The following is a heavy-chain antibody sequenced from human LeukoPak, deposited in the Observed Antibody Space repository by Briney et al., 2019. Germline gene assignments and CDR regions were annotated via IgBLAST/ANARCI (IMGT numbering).Heavy chain of an antibody. V-gene: IGHV1-2*02. Sequence: ASVTVSCKDSVYTLIAYYIQWVRPAPRPGLEWVGWINAISGGTKYTQKPQGRVSVTRDTSIGTVYLEMSRLRSDDTAVYYCVRDHCTSNDCYEEQYYGLGVWGQGTTVTVSS. J-gene: IGHJ6*02. D-gene: IGHD2-21*01. CDR3: VRDHCTSNDCYEEQYYGLGV. CDR1: VYTLIAYY. CDR2: INAISGGT.